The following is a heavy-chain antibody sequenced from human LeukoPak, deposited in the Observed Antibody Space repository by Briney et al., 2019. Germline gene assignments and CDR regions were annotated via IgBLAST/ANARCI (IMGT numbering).Heavy chain of an antibody. CDR2: MYYRGNT. J-gene: IGHJ4*02. V-gene: IGHV4-39*07. D-gene: IGHD1-7*01. CDR3: ARLYGNYQNYFDY. CDR1: GGSISSITYY. Sequence: SETLSLTCTVSGGSISSITYYWGWIRQPPGKGLEWVGHMYYRGNTFYNPSLKSRVTISVDTSKNQFSLKLRSVTAADTAVYLCARLYGNYQNYFDYWGQGTLVTVSS.